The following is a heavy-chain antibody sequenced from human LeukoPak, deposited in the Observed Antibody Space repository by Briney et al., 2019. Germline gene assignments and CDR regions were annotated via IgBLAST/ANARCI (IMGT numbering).Heavy chain of an antibody. D-gene: IGHD1-26*01. CDR3: ARDRRDIVGGTTGFRAFDI. CDR2: IIPIFGSA. J-gene: IGHJ3*02. CDR1: GYTFTSYY. Sequence: GASVKVSCEASGYTFTSYYMHWVRQAPGQGLEWMGGIIPIFGSANYAQKFQGRVTINADESTTTAYMELSSLRSEDTAVYYCARDRRDIVGGTTGFRAFDIWGQGTRVTVSS. V-gene: IGHV1-69*13.